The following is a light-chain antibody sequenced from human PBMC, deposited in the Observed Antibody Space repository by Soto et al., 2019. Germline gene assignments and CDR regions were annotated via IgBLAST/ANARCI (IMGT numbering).Light chain of an antibody. Sequence: QSALTQPASMSGSPRQSITISCTGASSDVGSYTYVSWYQQHPGKAPKLMIYEVNNRPSGVSNRFSGSKSGNTASLTISGLQAEDEADYYCSSYTSSSTLYVFGTGTKAPS. CDR2: EVN. CDR3: SSYTSSSTLYV. J-gene: IGLJ1*01. CDR1: SSDVGSYTY. V-gene: IGLV2-14*01.